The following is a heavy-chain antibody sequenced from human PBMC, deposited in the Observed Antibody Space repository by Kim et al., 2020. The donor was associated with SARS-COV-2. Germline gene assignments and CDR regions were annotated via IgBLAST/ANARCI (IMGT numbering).Heavy chain of an antibody. V-gene: IGHV1-69*13. CDR1: GGTFSSYA. D-gene: IGHD6-13*01. CDR2: IIPIFGTA. Sequence: SVKVSCKASGGTFSSYAISWVRQAPGQGLEWMGGIIPIFGTANYAQKFQGRVTITADESTSTAYMELSSLRSEDTAVYYCAINRRFIAAAGRGYYGMDAWGQGTTVTVSS. J-gene: IGHJ6*02. CDR3: AINRRFIAAAGRGYYGMDA.